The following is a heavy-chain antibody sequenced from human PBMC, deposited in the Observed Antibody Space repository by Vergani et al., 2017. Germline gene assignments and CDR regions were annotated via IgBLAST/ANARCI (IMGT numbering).Heavy chain of an antibody. CDR3: ARSRLLRYYYMDV. D-gene: IGHD2-21*02. Sequence: QVQLQESGPGLVKPSETLSLTCTVSGGSISSYYWSWIRQPPGKGLEWIGYIYYSGSTNYNPSLKIRVTISVDTSKNQFSLKLSSVTAADTAVYYCARSRLLRYYYMDVWGKGP. J-gene: IGHJ6*03. CDR1: GGSISSYY. V-gene: IGHV4-59*01. CDR2: IYYSGST.